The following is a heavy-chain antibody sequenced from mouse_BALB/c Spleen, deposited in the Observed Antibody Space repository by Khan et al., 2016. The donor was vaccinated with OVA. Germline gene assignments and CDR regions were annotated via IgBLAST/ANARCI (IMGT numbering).Heavy chain of an antibody. CDR3: ADHLTGSFAY. J-gene: IGHJ3*01. CDR1: GFTFSSYS. D-gene: IGHD4-1*01. V-gene: IGHV5-6*01. CDR2: ISSGGDYT. Sequence: EVELVESGGDLVKPGGSLKLSCAASGFTFSSYSMSWVRKTPDKRLEWVASISSGGDYTYYPDSVKGRFTISSDKAKNTLYLQMSDLKSEDTAIYYCADHLTGSFAYWGQGTLVTVAA.